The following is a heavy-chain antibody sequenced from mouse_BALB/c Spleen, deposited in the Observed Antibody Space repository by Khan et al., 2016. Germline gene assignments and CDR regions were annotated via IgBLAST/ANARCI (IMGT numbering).Heavy chain of an antibody. Sequence: VQLQQSGPELVKPGASVKMSCKAYGYTFTSYVMHWVKQKPGQGLEWIGYINPYNDGTKYNEKFKGKATLTSDKSSSTAYMELSSLTSEDSAVYYCASGYGNYYFDYWGQGTTLTVSS. CDR1: GYTFTSYV. CDR2: INPYNDGT. V-gene: IGHV1S136*01. J-gene: IGHJ2*01. CDR3: ASGYGNYYFDY. D-gene: IGHD2-10*02.